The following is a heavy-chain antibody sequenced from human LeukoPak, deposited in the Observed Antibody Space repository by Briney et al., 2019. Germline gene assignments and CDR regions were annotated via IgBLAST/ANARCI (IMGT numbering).Heavy chain of an antibody. CDR2: IYYSGST. CDR1: GGSISRYY. J-gene: IGHJ6*02. D-gene: IGHD3-16*01. Sequence: PSETLSLTCTVSGGSISRYYWSWIRQPPGKGLEWIGYIYYSGSTNYNPSLKSRVTISVDTSKNQFSLKLSSVTAADTAVYYCARHDSGSTFGGVRGMDVWGQGTTVTVSS. V-gene: IGHV4-59*08. CDR3: ARHDSGSTFGGVRGMDV.